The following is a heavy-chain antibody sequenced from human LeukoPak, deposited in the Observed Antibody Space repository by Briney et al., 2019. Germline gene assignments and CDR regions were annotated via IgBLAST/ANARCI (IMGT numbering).Heavy chain of an antibody. D-gene: IGHD6-19*01. CDR3: ASGLAVAGTGNYFDY. Sequence: PGGSLRLSCAASGFTFDDYGMSWVRQAPGKGLEWVSGINWNGGSTGYADSVKGQFTISRDNAKNSLYLQMNSLRAEDTAFYYCASGLAVAGTGNYFDYWGQGTLVTVSS. CDR2: INWNGGST. J-gene: IGHJ4*02. V-gene: IGHV3-20*04. CDR1: GFTFDDYG.